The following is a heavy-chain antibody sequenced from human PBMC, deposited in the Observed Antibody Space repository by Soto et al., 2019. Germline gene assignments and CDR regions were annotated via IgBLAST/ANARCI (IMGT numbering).Heavy chain of an antibody. CDR1: GYTFTSYG. J-gene: IGHJ4*02. Sequence: ASVKVSCKASGYTFTSYGISWVRQAPGQGLEWMGWISAYNGNTNYAQKLQGRVTMTTDTSTSTAYMELRSLRSDDTAVYYCARARGEQWLRRWGEKFDYWGQGTLVTVSS. V-gene: IGHV1-18*01. CDR3: ARARGEQWLRRWGEKFDY. CDR2: ISAYNGNT. D-gene: IGHD5-12*01.